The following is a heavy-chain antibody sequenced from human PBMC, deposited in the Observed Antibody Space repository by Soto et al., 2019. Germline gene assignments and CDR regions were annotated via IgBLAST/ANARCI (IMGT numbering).Heavy chain of an antibody. CDR2: IYYSGST. J-gene: IGHJ6*02. CDR3: ARVAAAVRYYYYGMDV. V-gene: IGHV4-61*01. D-gene: IGHD6-13*01. CDR1: GGSVSSGSYY. Sequence: WETLSLTCTVSGGSVSSGSYYWSWIRQPPGKGLEWIGCIYYSGSTNYNPSLKSRVTISVDTSKNQFSLKLSSVTAADTAVYYCARVAAAVRYYYYGMDVWGQGTTVTVSS.